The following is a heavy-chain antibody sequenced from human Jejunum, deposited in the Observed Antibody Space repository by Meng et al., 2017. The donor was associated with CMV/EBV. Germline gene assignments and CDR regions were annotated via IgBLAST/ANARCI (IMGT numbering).Heavy chain of an antibody. CDR3: ARDLPGGTKGTWLDL. CDR2: ISAYNGNT. CDR1: GYTFTDHN. J-gene: IGHJ5*02. Sequence: QFHRLQHGAEVKKPGASVKISCKTSGYTFTDHNIGWVRQAPGQGPEWMGWISAYNGNTNYAQNFQGRFTMTTDTSTSTAYMELRSLRSDDTAVYYCARDLPGGTKGTWLDLWGQGTLVTVSS. V-gene: IGHV1-18*04. D-gene: IGHD1-14*01.